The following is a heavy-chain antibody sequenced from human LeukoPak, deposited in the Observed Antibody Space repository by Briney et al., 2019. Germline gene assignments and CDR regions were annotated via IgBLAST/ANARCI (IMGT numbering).Heavy chain of an antibody. V-gene: IGHV1-2*02. CDR1: GYTFTGYY. J-gene: IGHJ4*02. Sequence: GASVKVSCKASGYTFTGYYLHWVRQAPGQELEWMGWLSPNSGDTKFAQKFQGRVTMTRDTSISIAYMELSSLTSDDTAVYYCAKATDISSWYLAYWGQGTLVTVSS. CDR2: LSPNSGDT. CDR3: AKATDISSWYLAY. D-gene: IGHD6-13*01.